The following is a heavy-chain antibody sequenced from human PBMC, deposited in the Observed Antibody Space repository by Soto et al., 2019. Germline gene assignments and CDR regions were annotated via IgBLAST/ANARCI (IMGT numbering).Heavy chain of an antibody. J-gene: IGHJ6*02. CDR3: ARGSGHYYYGMDV. D-gene: IGHD6-25*01. Sequence: ASVKVSCKASGYTFTGYYMHWVRQAPGQGLEWMGWINPNSGGTNYAQKFQGRVTMTRDTSISTAYMELSGLRSDDTAVYYCARGSGHYYYGMDVWGQGTTVTVSS. CDR2: INPNSGGT. V-gene: IGHV1-2*02. CDR1: GYTFTGYY.